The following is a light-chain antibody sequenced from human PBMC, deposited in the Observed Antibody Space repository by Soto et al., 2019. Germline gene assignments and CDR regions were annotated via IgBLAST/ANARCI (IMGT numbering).Light chain of an antibody. CDR1: QSVLYSSNNKNY. V-gene: IGKV4-1*01. CDR2: WAS. Sequence: DIVMTQSPDSLAVSLGERATINCKSSQSVLYSSNNKNYLAWYQQKPGQPPKLLIYWASTRESGVPDRFSGSGSGTDFTHTISSLQAEDVAVYYGQQYYSTPYTFGQGTKLEIK. CDR3: QQYYSTPYT. J-gene: IGKJ2*01.